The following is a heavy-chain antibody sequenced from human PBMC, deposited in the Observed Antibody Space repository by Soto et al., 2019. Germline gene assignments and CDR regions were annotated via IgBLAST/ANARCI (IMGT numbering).Heavy chain of an antibody. CDR2: ISYDGSNK. Sequence: QVQLVESGGGVVQPGRSLRLSCAASGFTFSSYGMHWVRQAPGKGLEWVAVISYDGSNKYYADSVKGRFTISRDNSKNTLYLQMHSLRAEDTAVYYCAKGSYGSGSLYYFDYWGQGTLVTVSS. V-gene: IGHV3-30*18. CDR1: GFTFSSYG. CDR3: AKGSYGSGSLYYFDY. D-gene: IGHD3-10*01. J-gene: IGHJ4*02.